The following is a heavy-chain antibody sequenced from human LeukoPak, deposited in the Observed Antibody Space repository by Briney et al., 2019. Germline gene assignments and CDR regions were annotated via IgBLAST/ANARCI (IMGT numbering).Heavy chain of an antibody. J-gene: IGHJ4*02. V-gene: IGHV5-51*01. Sequence: GESLQISCKGSGYSFTNYWIGWVRQMPGKGLEWVGFIYPGDSDTRYSPSCQGQVTISADKSISTSYLQWSSLKASDTAIYYGARIAVAPAYYFDYWGQGTLVTVSS. CDR2: IYPGDSDT. CDR3: ARIAVAPAYYFDY. D-gene: IGHD6-19*01. CDR1: GYSFTNYW.